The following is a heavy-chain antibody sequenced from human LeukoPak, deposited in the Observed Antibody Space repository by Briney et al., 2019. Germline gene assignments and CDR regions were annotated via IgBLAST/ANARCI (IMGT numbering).Heavy chain of an antibody. Sequence: PSETLSLTGAVSGYSISSGYYWGWIRQPPGKGLEWIGSIYHSGSTYYNPSLKSRVTISVVTSKNQFSLKLSSVTAADTAVYYCARACSSTSCYGWFDPWGQGTLVTVSS. CDR3: ARACSSTSCYGWFDP. V-gene: IGHV4-38-2*01. J-gene: IGHJ5*02. CDR1: GYSISSGYY. D-gene: IGHD2-2*01. CDR2: IYHSGST.